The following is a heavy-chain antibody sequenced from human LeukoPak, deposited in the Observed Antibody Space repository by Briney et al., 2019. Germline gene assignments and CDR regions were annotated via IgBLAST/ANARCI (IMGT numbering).Heavy chain of an antibody. V-gene: IGHV4-4*09. Sequence: SETLSLTCTVSGDSISSYYWSWIRQPPGKGLEWIVNTHSSGSTIHNPSLKSRVTVSVDTSDNQLSLSLSSVTAADTAVYYCARRLESHYDSSAYPVGGWFDPWGQGTLVTVSS. CDR3: ARRLESHYDSSAYPVGGWFDP. J-gene: IGHJ5*02. D-gene: IGHD3-22*01. CDR2: THSSGST. CDR1: GDSISSYY.